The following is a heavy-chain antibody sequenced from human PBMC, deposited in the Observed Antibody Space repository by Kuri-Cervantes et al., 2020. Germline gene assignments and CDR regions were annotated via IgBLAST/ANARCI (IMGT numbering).Heavy chain of an antibody. CDR2: INHSGST. CDR1: GGSFSGYY. V-gene: IGHV4-34*01. J-gene: IGHJ2*01. Sequence: GSLRLSCAVYGGSFSGYYWSWIRQPPGKGLEWIGEINHSGSTNYNPSLKSRVTISVDTSKNQFPLKLSSVTAADTAVYYCARGIAVAGYWYFDLWGRGTLVTVSS. CDR3: ARGIAVAGYWYFDL. D-gene: IGHD6-19*01.